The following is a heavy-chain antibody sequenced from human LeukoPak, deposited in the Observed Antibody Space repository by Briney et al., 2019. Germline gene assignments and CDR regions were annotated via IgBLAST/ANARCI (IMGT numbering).Heavy chain of an antibody. CDR2: ISSSGDTI. V-gene: IGHV3-48*04. Sequence: GGSLRLSCAASGFTFSSYAMYWVRQAPGKGLEWIAYISSSGDTIYYADSVKGRFSISRDNAKNSLYLQMNSLRAEDTAIYYCARDVDYYFDSWGQGTLVTVSS. CDR3: ARDVDYYFDS. D-gene: IGHD3-9*01. J-gene: IGHJ4*02. CDR1: GFTFSSYA.